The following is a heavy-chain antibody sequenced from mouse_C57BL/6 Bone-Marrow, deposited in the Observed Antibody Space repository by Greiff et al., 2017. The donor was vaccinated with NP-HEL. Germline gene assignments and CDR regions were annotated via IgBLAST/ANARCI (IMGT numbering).Heavy chain of an antibody. J-gene: IGHJ3*01. CDR2: IRNKANNHAT. V-gene: IGHV6-6*01. CDR1: GFTFSDAW. D-gene: IGHD2-10*01. Sequence: EVQLQESGGGLVQPGGSMKLSCAASGFTFSDAWMDWVRQSPEKGLEWVAEIRNKANNHATYYAESVKGRFTISRDDSKSSVYLQMNSLRAEDTGIYYCTRTYYGNYGDFAYWGQGTLVTVSA. CDR3: TRTYYGNYGDFAY.